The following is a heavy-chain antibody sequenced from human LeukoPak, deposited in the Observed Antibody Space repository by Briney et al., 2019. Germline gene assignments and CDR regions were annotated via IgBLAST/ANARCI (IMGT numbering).Heavy chain of an antibody. CDR3: ARTTAMVTIFDY. D-gene: IGHD5-18*01. CDR2: INAGNGNT. J-gene: IGHJ4*02. V-gene: IGHV1-3*01. Sequence: ASVKVSCKASGYTFTSYAMHWVRQAPGQRLEWMGWINAGNGNTKYSQKFQGRVTIARDTSASTAYMELSSLRSEDTAVYYCARTTAMVTIFDYWGQGTLVTVSS. CDR1: GYTFTSYA.